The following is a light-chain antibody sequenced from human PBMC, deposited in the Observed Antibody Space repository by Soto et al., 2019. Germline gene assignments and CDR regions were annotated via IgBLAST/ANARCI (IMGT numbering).Light chain of an antibody. CDR3: AAWDDSLNGQV. CDR2: SNK. V-gene: IGLV1-44*01. CDR1: SSNLGSNT. J-gene: IGLJ2*01. Sequence: QSVLTQPASASGTPGQRVTISCSGSSSNLGSNTVNWYQQLPGTAPKLLIYSNKQRPSGVPDRFSGSKSGTSASLAISGLQSEDEADYYCAAWDDSLNGQVFGGGTKVTVL.